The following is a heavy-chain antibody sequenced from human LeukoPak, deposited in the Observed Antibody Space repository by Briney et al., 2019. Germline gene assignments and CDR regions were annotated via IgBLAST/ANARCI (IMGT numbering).Heavy chain of an antibody. V-gene: IGHV3-30*18. CDR1: GFTFSSYG. D-gene: IGHD2-15*01. CDR3: AKNSIVVVVAASFDY. Sequence: GGSLRLSCAASGFTFSSYGMHWVRQAPGKGLEWVAVISYDGSNKYYADSVKGRFTISRDNSKNTLYLQMNSLRAEDKAVYYCAKNSIVVVVAASFDYWGQGTLVTVSS. J-gene: IGHJ4*02. CDR2: ISYDGSNK.